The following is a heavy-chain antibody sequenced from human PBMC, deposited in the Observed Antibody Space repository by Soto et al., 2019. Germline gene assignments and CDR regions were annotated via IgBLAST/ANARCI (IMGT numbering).Heavy chain of an antibody. Sequence: GAAVKVPCKTSGYTFRAYYMHLVRQAPGQGLEWMGWSNPKRGGTLYAQKFQGRVTMTRDTSISTAYMELSRLRSDDTAVYYCARGVTFAYDTSGYSVYWGQGTLVTVSS. D-gene: IGHD3-22*01. V-gene: IGHV1-2*02. CDR3: ARGVTFAYDTSGYSVY. CDR2: SNPKRGGT. CDR1: GYTFRAYY. J-gene: IGHJ4*02.